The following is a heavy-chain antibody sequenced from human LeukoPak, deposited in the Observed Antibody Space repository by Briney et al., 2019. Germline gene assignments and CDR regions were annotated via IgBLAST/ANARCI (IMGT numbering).Heavy chain of an antibody. J-gene: IGHJ6*03. V-gene: IGHV3-74*01. CDR2: INSDGSST. CDR1: GFTFSNYW. D-gene: IGHD2-15*01. Sequence: LSGGSLRLSCAASGFTFSNYWVHWVRQAPGKGLVWVSRINSDGSSTSYADSVKGRFTISRDNAKNTLYLQMNSLRAEDTAVYYCARAYSVYFYYYYMDVWGKGTTVTVSS. CDR3: ARAYSVYFYYYYMDV.